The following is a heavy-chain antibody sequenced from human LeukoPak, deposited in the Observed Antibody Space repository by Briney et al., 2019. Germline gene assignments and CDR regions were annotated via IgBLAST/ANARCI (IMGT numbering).Heavy chain of an antibody. D-gene: IGHD4-11*01. CDR1: GDSISSGDHY. V-gene: IGHV4-30-4*01. Sequence: PSQTLSLTCTVSGDSISSGDHYWSWIRQPPGKGLEWIGYISDSGSSYYTPSLKSRVTMSVDTSKNQFSLKLSSVTAADTAVYYCASNDYSDYSFHPWGQGTLVTVSS. J-gene: IGHJ1*01. CDR2: ISDSGSS. CDR3: ASNDYSDYSFHP.